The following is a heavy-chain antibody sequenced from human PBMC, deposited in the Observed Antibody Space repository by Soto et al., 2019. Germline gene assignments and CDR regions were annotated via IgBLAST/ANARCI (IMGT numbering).Heavy chain of an antibody. CDR2: ISSSGSTI. D-gene: IGHD6-13*01. CDR3: AAGIAAAGPGFDY. V-gene: IGHV3-48*03. CDR1: GFTFSSYE. Sequence: GGSRRLSCAASGFTFSSYEMNWVRQAPGKGLEWVSYISSSGSTIYYADSVKGRFTISRDNAKNSLYLQMNSLRAEDTAVYYCAAGIAAAGPGFDYWGQGTLVTVSS. J-gene: IGHJ4*02.